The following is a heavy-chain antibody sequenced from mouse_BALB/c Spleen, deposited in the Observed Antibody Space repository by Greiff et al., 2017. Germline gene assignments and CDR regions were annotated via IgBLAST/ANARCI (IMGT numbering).Heavy chain of an antibody. CDR3: AREAYYGSSFYYLDY. CDR2: IDPANGNT. Sequence: EVQVVESGAELVKPGASVKLSCTASGFNIKDTYMHWVKQRPEQGLEWIGRIDPANGNTKYDPKFQGQATITADTSSNTAYLQLSSLTSEDTAVYYCAREAYYGSSFYYLDYWGQGTTLTVSS. D-gene: IGHD1-1*01. J-gene: IGHJ2*01. V-gene: IGHV14-3*02. CDR1: GFNIKDTY.